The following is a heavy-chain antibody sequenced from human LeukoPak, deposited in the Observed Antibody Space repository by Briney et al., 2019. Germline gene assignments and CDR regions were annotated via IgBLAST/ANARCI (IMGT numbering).Heavy chain of an antibody. J-gene: IGHJ4*02. CDR1: GFTFSSYG. D-gene: IGHD6-13*01. CDR2: IWYDGSNK. CDR3: ARAGPLWEQLGYYFDY. Sequence: GGSLRLSCAASGFTFSSYGMHWVRQAPGKGLEWVAVIWYDGSNKYYADSVKGRFTISRDNSKSTLYLQMNSLRAEDTAVYYCARAGPLWEQLGYYFDYWGQGTLVTVSS. V-gene: IGHV3-33*08.